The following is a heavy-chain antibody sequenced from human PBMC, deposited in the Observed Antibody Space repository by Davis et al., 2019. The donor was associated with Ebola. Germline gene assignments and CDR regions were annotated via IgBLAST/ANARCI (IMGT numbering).Heavy chain of an antibody. CDR3: ARVVVVAATRYYYGMDV. D-gene: IGHD2-15*01. Sequence: GESLKISCKGSGYSFTSYWIGWVRQMPGKGLEWMGIIYPGDSDTRYSPSFQGHVTISADKSISTAYLQWSSLKASDTAMYYCARVVVVAATRYYYGMDVWGQGTTVTVSS. J-gene: IGHJ6*02. CDR1: GYSFTSYW. V-gene: IGHV5-51*01. CDR2: IYPGDSDT.